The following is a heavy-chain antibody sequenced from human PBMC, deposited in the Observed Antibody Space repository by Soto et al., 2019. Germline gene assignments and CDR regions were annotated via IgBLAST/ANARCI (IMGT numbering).Heavy chain of an antibody. V-gene: IGHV1-18*01. CDR3: ARVVPGAEAWFGP. J-gene: IGHJ5*02. Sequence: ASVKVSCKTSGYTFSNYGITWVRQAPGQPLEWLGWISLYSDGTNYAQKFQGRVSMTTDTSTTTACMELRSLRSDDTAVYYCARVVPGAEAWFGPWGQGTLVTVSS. CDR1: GYTFSNYG. CDR2: ISLYSDGT. D-gene: IGHD2-2*01.